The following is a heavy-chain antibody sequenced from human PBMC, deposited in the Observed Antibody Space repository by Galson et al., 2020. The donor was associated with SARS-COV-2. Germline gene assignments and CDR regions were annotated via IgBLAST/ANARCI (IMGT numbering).Heavy chain of an antibody. CDR3: ARQRDRGAAHAIYYYYGMDV. J-gene: IGHJ6*02. Sequence: KIGESLKISCKGSGYSFTSYWIGWVRQMPGKGLEWMGIIYPGDSDTRYSPSFQGQVTISADKSISTAYLQWSSLKASDTAMYYCARQRDRGAAHAIYYYYGMDVWGQGTTVTVSS. D-gene: IGHD6-6*01. V-gene: IGHV5-51*01. CDR2: IYPGDSDT. CDR1: GYSFTSYW.